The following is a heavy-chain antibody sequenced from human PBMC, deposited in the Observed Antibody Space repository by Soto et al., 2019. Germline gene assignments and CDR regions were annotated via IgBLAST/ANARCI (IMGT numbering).Heavy chain of an antibody. V-gene: IGHV3-23*01. CDR2: ISGSGGST. CDR1: GFTFSSYA. D-gene: IGHD6-13*01. CDR3: AKSYSSSWYSGAFDI. J-gene: IGHJ3*02. Sequence: GGSLSLSCAASGFTFSSYAMSWVRQAPGKGLEWVSAISGSGGSTYYADSVKGRFTISRDNSKNTLYLQMNSPRAEDTAVYYCAKSYSSSWYSGAFDIWGQGTMVTVSS.